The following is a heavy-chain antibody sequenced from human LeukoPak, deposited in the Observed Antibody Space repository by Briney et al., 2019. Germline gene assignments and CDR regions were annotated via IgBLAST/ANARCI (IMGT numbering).Heavy chain of an antibody. J-gene: IGHJ4*02. CDR2: IIPIFGTA. CDR1: GGTFSSYA. Sequence: ASVKVSCKASGGTFSSYAISWGRQGPGQGAEWMGGIIPIFGTANYAQKFQGRVTITADESTSTAYMELSSLRSEDTAVYYCARVRQNDFWSGYYYDYWGQGTLVTVSS. V-gene: IGHV1-69*01. D-gene: IGHD3-3*01. CDR3: ARVRQNDFWSGYYYDY.